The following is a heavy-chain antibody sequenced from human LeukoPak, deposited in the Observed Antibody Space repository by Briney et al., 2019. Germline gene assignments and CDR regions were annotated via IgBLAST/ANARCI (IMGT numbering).Heavy chain of an antibody. CDR1: GFTFGDYA. CDR3: TRCLWGYFWSGYFFFDY. CDR2: IRSKAYSGTT. V-gene: IGHV3-49*04. D-gene: IGHD3-3*01. J-gene: IGHJ4*02. Sequence: GGSLRLSCTASGFTFGDYAMSWVRQAPGKGLEWVGFIRSKAYSGTTEYAASVKGRFTISRDDSKSIAYLQMNSLKTEDTAVYYCTRCLWGYFWSGYFFFDYWGQGTLVTVSS.